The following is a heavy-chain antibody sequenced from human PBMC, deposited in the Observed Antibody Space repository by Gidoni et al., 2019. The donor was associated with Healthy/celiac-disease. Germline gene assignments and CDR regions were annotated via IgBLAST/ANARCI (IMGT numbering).Heavy chain of an antibody. Sequence: EVQLVESGGGLVQPGRSLRLSCAASGFTFDDYAMHWVRQAPGKGLEWVSGISWNSGSIGYADSVKGRFTISRDNAKNSLYLQMNSLRAEDTALYYCAKDLDDSSGYPDYWGQGTLVTVSS. CDR1: GFTFDDYA. J-gene: IGHJ4*02. CDR2: ISWNSGSI. V-gene: IGHV3-9*01. D-gene: IGHD3-22*01. CDR3: AKDLDDSSGYPDY.